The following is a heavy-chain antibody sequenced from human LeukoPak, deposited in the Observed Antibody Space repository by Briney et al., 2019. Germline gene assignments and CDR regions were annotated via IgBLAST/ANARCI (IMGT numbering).Heavy chain of an antibody. Sequence: GGSLRLSCAASGFTFSSYWMHWFRQAPGKGLVWVSRIKSDGSTNYADSVKGRFTISRDNAKNTVSLQMNSLRAEDAGVYYCARAPSEIGGYYPEYFRHWGQGTLVTVSS. D-gene: IGHD3-22*01. V-gene: IGHV3-74*01. CDR2: IKSDGST. J-gene: IGHJ1*01. CDR1: GFTFSSYW. CDR3: ARAPSEIGGYYPEYFRH.